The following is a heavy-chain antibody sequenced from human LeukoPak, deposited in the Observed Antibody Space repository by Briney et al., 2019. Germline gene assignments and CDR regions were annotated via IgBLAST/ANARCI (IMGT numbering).Heavy chain of an antibody. CDR3: VRGQTIDY. Sequence: GGSLRLSCAASGFTFSDYWLYWVRQAPGKGQVWVSRIKSDGTGILYADFVEGRFTIFRDNAKNALYLQMTSLRDEDTAVYYCVRGQTIDYWGQGILVTVSS. J-gene: IGHJ4*02. D-gene: IGHD3-10*01. CDR1: GFTFSDYW. V-gene: IGHV3-74*03. CDR2: IKSDGTGI.